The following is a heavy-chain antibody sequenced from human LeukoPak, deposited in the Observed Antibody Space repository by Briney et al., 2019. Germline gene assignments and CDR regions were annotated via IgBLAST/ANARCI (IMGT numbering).Heavy chain of an antibody. CDR1: GYSISSGYY. Sequence: SETLSLTCAVSGYSISSGYYWGWIRQPPGKGLEWIGSIYHSGSTYYNPSLKSRVTISVDTSKNQFSLELSSVTAADTAVYYCARTGTWITIDIWGQGTMVTVSS. CDR2: IYHSGST. J-gene: IGHJ3*02. CDR3: ARTGTWITIDI. V-gene: IGHV4-38-2*01. D-gene: IGHD5-12*01.